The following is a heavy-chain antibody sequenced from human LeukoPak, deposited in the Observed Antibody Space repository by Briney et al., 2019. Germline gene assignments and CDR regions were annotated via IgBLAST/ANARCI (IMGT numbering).Heavy chain of an antibody. V-gene: IGHV4-59*08. J-gene: IGHJ5*02. D-gene: IGHD5/OR15-5a*01. CDR1: GGSISRYY. Sequence: SETLSLTCTVSGGSISRYYWSWIRQPPGKGLEWIGYIYYSGSTNYNPSLKSRLYISVDTSKNQFSLQLSSVTAADTAVYYCVRHVSSARDWFDPWGQGTLVTVSS. CDR3: VRHVSSARDWFDP. CDR2: IYYSGST.